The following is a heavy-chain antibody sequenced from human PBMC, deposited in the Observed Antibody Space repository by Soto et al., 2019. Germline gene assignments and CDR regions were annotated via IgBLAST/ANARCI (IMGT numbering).Heavy chain of an antibody. J-gene: IGHJ6*02. Sequence: GGSLRLSCAASGFTFSTYAMTWVRQAPGKGLEWVSTITGSDDGTSYYAGSVRGRFTISRDNSRTTVYLQMNSLRAEDTAVYYCVRDWTGRTCPCMDVWGQGTTVTVSS. V-gene: IGHV3-23*01. CDR3: VRDWTGRTCPCMDV. D-gene: IGHD2-8*02. CDR1: GFTFSTYA. CDR2: ITGSDDGTS.